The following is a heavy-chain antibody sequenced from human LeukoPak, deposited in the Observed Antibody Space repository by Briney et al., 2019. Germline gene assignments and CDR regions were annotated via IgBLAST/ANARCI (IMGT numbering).Heavy chain of an antibody. Sequence: ASVKVSCKASGYTFTGYYMHWVRQAPGQGLEWMGWINPNSGGTNYAQTFPGRVTLTRDTSLSTAYMELSRLRSEDKAGFYCARDRRVDTAMDQFDYWGQGSMVTVSS. CDR3: ARDRRVDTAMDQFDY. D-gene: IGHD5-18*01. V-gene: IGHV1-2*02. CDR2: INPNSGGT. J-gene: IGHJ4*02. CDR1: GYTFTGYY.